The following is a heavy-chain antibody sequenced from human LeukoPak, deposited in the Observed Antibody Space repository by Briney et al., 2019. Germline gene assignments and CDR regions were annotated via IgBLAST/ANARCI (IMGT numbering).Heavy chain of an antibody. CDR1: GFTFSSYS. CDR2: ISSSSSYI. D-gene: IGHD6-13*01. J-gene: IGHJ4*02. CDR3: ARDSFWYPVDY. V-gene: IGHV3-21*01. Sequence: GGSLRLSCAASGFTFSSYSMNWVRQAPGKGLEWVSSISSSSSYIYYADSVKGRFTISRDNAKNSVYLQINSLRVEDTAVYYCARDSFWYPVDYWGQGTLVTVSS.